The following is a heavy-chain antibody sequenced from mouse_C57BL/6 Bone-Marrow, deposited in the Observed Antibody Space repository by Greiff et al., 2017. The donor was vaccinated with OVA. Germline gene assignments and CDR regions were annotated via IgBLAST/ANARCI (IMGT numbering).Heavy chain of an antibody. CDR1: GYTFTSYW. Sequence: QVQLQQPGAELVMPGASVKLSCKASGYTFTSYWMHWVKQRPGQGLEWIGEIDPSDSYTNYNQKFKGKSTLTVDKSSSTAYMQLSSLTSEDSAVYYGASFSGDYFDYWGQGTTLTVSS. V-gene: IGHV1-69*01. CDR3: ASFSGDYFDY. J-gene: IGHJ2*01. CDR2: IDPSDSYT.